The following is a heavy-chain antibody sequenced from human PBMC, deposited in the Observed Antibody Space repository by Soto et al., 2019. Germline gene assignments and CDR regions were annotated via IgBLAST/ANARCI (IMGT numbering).Heavy chain of an antibody. D-gene: IGHD5-12*01. V-gene: IGHV1-69*12. CDR2: IIPLFGRP. CDR3: ARDLGSGYDPGDY. Sequence: QVQLVQSGAEVKKPGSSVKVSCKASGGTFGSYVFNWVRQAPGQGLEWMGGIIPLFGRPNYAQKFQGRVTITADESTSTAYMELSSLRSDDTAVFYCARDLGSGYDPGDYWGQGKLVTVSS. J-gene: IGHJ4*02. CDR1: GGTFGSYV.